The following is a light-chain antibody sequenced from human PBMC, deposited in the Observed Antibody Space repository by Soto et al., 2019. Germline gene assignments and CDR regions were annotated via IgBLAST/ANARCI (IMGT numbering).Light chain of an antibody. CDR2: EVT. Sequence: QSALTPPASVSGSPGQSITISCTGTRSDVGGYNYVSWYQHHPGKAPKLLIYEVTNRPAEVSNRFSGSKSGITASLTISGLQSEDEADYYCISYTSGSTVIFGGGTKLTVL. CDR1: RSDVGGYNY. V-gene: IGLV2-14*01. J-gene: IGLJ2*01. CDR3: ISYTSGSTVI.